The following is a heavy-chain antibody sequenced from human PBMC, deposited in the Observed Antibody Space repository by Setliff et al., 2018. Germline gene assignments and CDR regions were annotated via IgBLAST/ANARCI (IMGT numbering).Heavy chain of an antibody. CDR3: AKDSSYSMIVVVIPLDY. J-gene: IGHJ4*02. D-gene: IGHD3-22*01. Sequence: PGGSLRLSCAASGFTFRSYAMSWVRQAPGKGLEWVSGVSGSGGSTYYTDSVKGRFTISRDNSKNTLYLQMNSLRAEDTAVYYCAKDSSYSMIVVVIPLDYWGQGTLVTVSS. CDR1: GFTFRSYA. V-gene: IGHV3-23*01. CDR2: VSGSGGST.